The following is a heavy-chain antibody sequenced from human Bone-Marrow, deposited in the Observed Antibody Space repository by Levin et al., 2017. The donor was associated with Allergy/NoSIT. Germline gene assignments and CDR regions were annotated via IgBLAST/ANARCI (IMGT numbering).Heavy chain of an antibody. V-gene: IGHV3-74*01. D-gene: IGHD3-22*01. J-gene: IGHJ4*02. CDR2: INSDGSST. CDR1: GFTFSSYW. CDR3: ARDSMYYYDSSGYNPEDYFDY. Sequence: PGGSLRLSCAASGFTFSSYWMHWVRQAPGKGLVWVSRINSDGSSTSYADSVKGRFTISRDNAKNTLYLQMNSLRAEDTAVYYCARDSMYYYDSSGYNPEDYFDYWGQGTLVTVSS.